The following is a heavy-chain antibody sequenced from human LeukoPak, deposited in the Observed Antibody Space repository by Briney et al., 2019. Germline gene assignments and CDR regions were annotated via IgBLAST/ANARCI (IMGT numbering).Heavy chain of an antibody. CDR1: GGSIRSSSYY. D-gene: IGHD3-22*01. J-gene: IGHJ4*02. CDR3: ARRRGPSYYLSNIFDY. V-gene: IGHV4-39*01. CDR2: IYHSGST. Sequence: SGTLSLTCTVSGGSIRSSSYYWGWIRQPPGKGLEWIGTIYHSGSTYYNPPLKSRVTISVDTSKNQFSLKLTSVTAADTAVYYCARRRGPSYYLSNIFDYWGQGTLVTVSS.